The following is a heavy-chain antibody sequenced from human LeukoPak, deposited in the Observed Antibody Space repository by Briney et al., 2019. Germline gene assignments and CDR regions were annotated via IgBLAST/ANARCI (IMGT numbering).Heavy chain of an antibody. CDR2: INHSGST. V-gene: IGHV4-34*01. CDR3: ARTPNRGSSSPLFGMDV. J-gene: IGHJ6*02. Sequence: PSETLSLTCAVYGGSFSGYYWSWIRQPPGKGLEWIGEINHSGSTNYNPSLKSRVTISVDTSKNQFSLKLSSVTAADTAVYYCARTPNRGSSSPLFGMDVWGQGTTVTVSS. CDR1: GGSFSGYY. D-gene: IGHD6-6*01.